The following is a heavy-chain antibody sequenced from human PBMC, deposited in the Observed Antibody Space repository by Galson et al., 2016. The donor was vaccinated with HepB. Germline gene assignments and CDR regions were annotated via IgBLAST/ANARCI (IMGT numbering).Heavy chain of an antibody. CDR2: ISSSSSYI. CDR3: ARESTAMVYGMDV. D-gene: IGHD5-18*01. Sequence: SLRLSCAASGFTFSSYSMNWVRQAPGKGLEWVSSISSSSSYIYYADSVKGRFTISRDNAKSSLYLQMNSLRAEDTAVYYCARESTAMVYGMDVWGKGTTVTVSS. CDR1: GFTFSSYS. J-gene: IGHJ6*04. V-gene: IGHV3-21*01.